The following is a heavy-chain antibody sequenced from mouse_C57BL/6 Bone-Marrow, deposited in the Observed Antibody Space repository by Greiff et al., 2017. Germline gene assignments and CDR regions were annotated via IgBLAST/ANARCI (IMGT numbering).Heavy chain of an antibody. V-gene: IGHV10-1*01. D-gene: IGHD1-1*01. CDR3: VGQKGGSRSYAMDY. J-gene: IGHJ4*01. CDR2: IRSKSNNYAT. CDR1: GFSFNTYA. Sequence: EVQVVESGGGLVQPKGSLKLSCAASGFSFNTYAMNWVRQAPGKGLEWVARIRSKSNNYATYYADSVKDRFTISRDDSESMLYLKMNNLKTEDTAMDYGVGQKGGSRSYAMDYWGQGTSVTVSS.